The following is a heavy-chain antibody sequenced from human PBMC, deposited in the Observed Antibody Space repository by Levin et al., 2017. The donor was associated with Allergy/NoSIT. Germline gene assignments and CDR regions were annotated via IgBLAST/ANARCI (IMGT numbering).Heavy chain of an antibody. CDR3: ARDRGRDGYNSHYFDY. CDR2: IYSGGST. D-gene: IGHD5-24*01. V-gene: IGHV3-53*01. CDR1: GFTVSSNY. J-gene: IGHJ4*02. Sequence: GGSLRLSCAASGFTVSSNYMSWVRQAPGKGLEWVSVIYSGGSTYYADSVKGRFTISRDNSKNTLYLQMNSLRAEDTAVYYCARDRGRDGYNSHYFDYWGQGTLVTVSS.